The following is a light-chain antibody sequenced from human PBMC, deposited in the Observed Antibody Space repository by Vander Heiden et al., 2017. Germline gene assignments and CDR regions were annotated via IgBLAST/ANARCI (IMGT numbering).Light chain of an antibody. J-gene: IGLJ1*01. CDR1: SSNIGAGYD. Sequence: QSVLTQPPSVSGAPGQGVTISCTGSSSNIGAGYDVHWYQQLPGTAPKLLIYGNSNRPSGVPDRFSGSKSGTSASLAITGLQAEDEADYYCQSYDSSLSVPWVFGTGTKVTVL. V-gene: IGLV1-40*01. CDR2: GNS. CDR3: QSYDSSLSVPWV.